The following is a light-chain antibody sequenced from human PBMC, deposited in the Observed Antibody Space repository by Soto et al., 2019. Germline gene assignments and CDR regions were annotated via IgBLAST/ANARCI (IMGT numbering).Light chain of an antibody. Sequence: EIVLTQSPGTLSLSPGDRATLSCRASQSVRSNFLAWYQQKPGQAPKLLISGASSRATGIPDRFSGSGSGTDFTLTISRLEPEDFALYSCQQYGTSPGTFVQGTKLEIK. J-gene: IGKJ2*02. V-gene: IGKV3-20*01. CDR2: GAS. CDR3: QQYGTSPGT. CDR1: QSVRSNF.